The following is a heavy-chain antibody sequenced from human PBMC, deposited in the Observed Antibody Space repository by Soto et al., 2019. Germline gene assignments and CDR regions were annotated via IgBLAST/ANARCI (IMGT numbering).Heavy chain of an antibody. V-gene: IGHV3-48*02. CDR3: VRDLHYAFDI. J-gene: IGHJ3*02. CDR1: GFTVSISY. CDR2: ITQRSAT. Sequence: PGGSLRLSCAASGFTVSISYMTWVRQAPGKGLEWLSYITQRSATSYADSVKGRFTISRDNARNSVFLQMHSLRDEDTAVYYCVRDLHYAFDIWGQGTMVTVSS.